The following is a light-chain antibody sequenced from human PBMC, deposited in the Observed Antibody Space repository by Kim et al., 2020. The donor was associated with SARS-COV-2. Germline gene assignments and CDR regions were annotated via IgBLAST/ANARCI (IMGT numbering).Light chain of an antibody. CDR2: NDD. CDR3: GTWDVSMSGWV. V-gene: IGLV1-44*01. CDR1: SCDVGRHF. Sequence: GQRITISCSGSSCDVGRHFVVWYQQQHATDPTVLIYNDDRRPSGVPYHRSCGWKGGSASPAISGGQSADDEDYYCGTWDVSMSGWVFGGGTQLTVL. J-gene: IGLJ3*02.